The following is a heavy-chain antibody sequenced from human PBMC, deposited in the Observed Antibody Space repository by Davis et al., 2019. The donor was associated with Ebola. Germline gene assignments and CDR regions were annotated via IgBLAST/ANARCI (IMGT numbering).Heavy chain of an antibody. V-gene: IGHV3-13*01. CDR2: IGTAGDT. CDR1: GFTFSSYD. D-gene: IGHD2-8*01. J-gene: IGHJ5*02. Sequence: GGSLRLSCAASGFTFSSYDMHWVRQATGKGLEWVSAIGTAGDTYYPGSVKGRFTISRENAKNSLYLQMNSLRAGDTAVYYCARGRHLCTNGVCYGPWFDPWGQGTLVTVSS. CDR3: ARGRHLCTNGVCYGPWFDP.